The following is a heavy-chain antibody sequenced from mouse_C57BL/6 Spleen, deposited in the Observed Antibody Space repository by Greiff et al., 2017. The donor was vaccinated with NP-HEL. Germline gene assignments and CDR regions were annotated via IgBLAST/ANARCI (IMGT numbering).Heavy chain of an antibody. Sequence: QVQLQQPGTELVKPGASVKLSCKASGYTFTSYWMHWVKQRPGQGLEWIGNINPSNGGTNYNEKFKSKATLTVDKSSSTAYRQLSSLTSEDSAVYYCARGDYDRRDYFDYWGQGTTLTVSS. J-gene: IGHJ2*01. CDR3: ARGDYDRRDYFDY. CDR1: GYTFTSYW. CDR2: INPSNGGT. V-gene: IGHV1-53*01. D-gene: IGHD2-4*01.